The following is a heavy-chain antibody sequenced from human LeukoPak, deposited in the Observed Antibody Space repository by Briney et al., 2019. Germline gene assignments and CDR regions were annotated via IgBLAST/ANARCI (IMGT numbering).Heavy chain of an antibody. J-gene: IGHJ3*02. V-gene: IGHV1-18*01. D-gene: IGHD2-2*01. CDR1: GYTLTSYG. CDR2: ISAYNGNT. CDR3: ARAGSCSSTSCYFFGPDDAFDI. Sequence: GASVKVSCEASGYTLTSYGINWMRQAPGQGLEWMGWISAYNGNTNYAQKLQGRVTMTTDTSTSTAYMELRSLRSDDTAVYYCARAGSCSSTSCYFFGPDDAFDIWGQGTMVTVSS.